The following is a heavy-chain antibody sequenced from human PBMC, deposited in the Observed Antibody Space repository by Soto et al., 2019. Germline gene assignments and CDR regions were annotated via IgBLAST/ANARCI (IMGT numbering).Heavy chain of an antibody. J-gene: IGHJ3*02. Sequence: SETLSLTCTVSGGSINSGDYYWSWIRQPPGKGLERIGYIYYSGSIFYNPSLKSRVTISVDTSRNKFSLRLTSVTAADTALYYCARHDFYHRPFDIWGQGTLVTVSS. CDR1: GGSINSGDYY. D-gene: IGHD3-3*01. CDR2: IYYSGSI. CDR3: ARHDFYHRPFDI. V-gene: IGHV4-30-4*02.